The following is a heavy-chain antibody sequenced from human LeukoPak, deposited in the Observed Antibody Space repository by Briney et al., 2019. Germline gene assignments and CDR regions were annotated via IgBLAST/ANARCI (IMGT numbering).Heavy chain of an antibody. CDR1: GGSTSSYY. D-gene: IGHD3-9*01. V-gene: IGHV4-59*06. Sequence: SETLSLTCTVSGGSTSSYYWSWIRQPPGKGLEWIGYIYYSGSTYYNPSLKSRVTISVDTSKNQFSLKLSSVTAADTAVYYCARGSNYDILTGYYIGGAIFDYWGQGTLVTVSS. J-gene: IGHJ4*02. CDR2: IYYSGST. CDR3: ARGSNYDILTGYYIGGAIFDY.